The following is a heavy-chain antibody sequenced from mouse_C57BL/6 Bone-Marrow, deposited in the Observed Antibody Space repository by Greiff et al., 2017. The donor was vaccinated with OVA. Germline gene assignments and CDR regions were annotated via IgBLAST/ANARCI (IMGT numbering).Heavy chain of an antibody. CDR3: ARHEGDY. CDR2: ISSGGSYT. J-gene: IGHJ2*01. V-gene: IGHV5-6*01. Sequence: EVKVVESGGDLVKPGGSLKLSCAASGFTFSSYGMSWVRQTPDKRLEWVATISSGGSYTYYPDSVKGRFTISRDNAKNTLYLQMSSLKSEDTAMYYCARHEGDYWGQGTTLTVSS. CDR1: GFTFSSYG.